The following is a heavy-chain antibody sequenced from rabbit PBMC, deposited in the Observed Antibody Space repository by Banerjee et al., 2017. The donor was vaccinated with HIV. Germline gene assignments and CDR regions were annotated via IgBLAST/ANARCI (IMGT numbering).Heavy chain of an antibody. J-gene: IGHJ4*02. V-gene: IGHV1S7*01. Sequence: QQLKEIGGGLVQPGGSLTLSCKASGFDFSSYYMSWVRQAPGKGLEWIGIIYAGKGSTDYASWVNGRFTISSDNAQNTVDLQMNSLTAADTATYFCAREDADYRHAKFWGPGTLVTVS. CDR1: GFDFSSYY. CDR3: AREDADYRHAKF. D-gene: IGHD6-1*01. CDR2: IYAGKGST.